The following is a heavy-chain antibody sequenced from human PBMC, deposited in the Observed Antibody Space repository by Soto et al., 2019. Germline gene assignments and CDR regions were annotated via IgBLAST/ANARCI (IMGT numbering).Heavy chain of an antibody. CDR1: GGSFSGYY. V-gene: IGHV4-34*01. CDR2: INHSGST. J-gene: IGHJ6*02. CDR3: ARIWYYYYGMDV. D-gene: IGHD3-16*01. Sequence: SETLSLTCAVYGGSFSGYYWSWIRQPPGKGLEWIGEINHSGSTNYNPSLKSRVTISVDTSKNQFSLKLSSVTAADTAVYYCARIWYYYYGMDVWGQGTTVTVSS.